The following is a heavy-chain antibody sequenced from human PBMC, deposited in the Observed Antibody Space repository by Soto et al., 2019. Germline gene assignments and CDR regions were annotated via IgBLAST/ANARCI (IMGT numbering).Heavy chain of an antibody. Sequence: QLQLQESGPGLVKPSETLSLTCTVSGDSISSGSFYWGWIRQPPGKGLEWIGSIYYSGSTYYKSSLKSRVTMSVDTSKNQFSVRLTSVIAADTAMYYCAKQGSGAGRGWFDSWGQGTLVTVSS. D-gene: IGHD6-19*01. CDR3: AKQGSGAGRGWFDS. J-gene: IGHJ5*01. CDR1: GDSISSGSFY. CDR2: IYYSGST. V-gene: IGHV4-39*01.